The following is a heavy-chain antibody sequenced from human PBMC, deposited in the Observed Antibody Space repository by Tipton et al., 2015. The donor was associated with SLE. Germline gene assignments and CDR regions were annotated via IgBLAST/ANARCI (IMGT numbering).Heavy chain of an antibody. CDR3: ARRGVVSRFDP. D-gene: IGHD2-8*02. V-gene: IGHV4-59*08. CDR1: GASIRSRY. CDR2: IYHSGYSST. Sequence: LRLSCSVSGASIRSRYWGWIRQPPGKGLEWIGYIYHSGYSSTNYNPSLKSRVTLSVDTSKNQCFLKLNSVTAADTAVYYCARRGVVSRFDPWGQGTLVTVSS. J-gene: IGHJ5*02.